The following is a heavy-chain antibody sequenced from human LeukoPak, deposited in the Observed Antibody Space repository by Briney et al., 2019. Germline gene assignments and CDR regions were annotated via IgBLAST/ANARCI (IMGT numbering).Heavy chain of an antibody. J-gene: IGHJ4*02. Sequence: SQTLSLTCAISGDSVSSNSAAWNWIRQSPSRGLEWLGRTYYRSKWYNDYAVSVKSRITINPDTSKNQFSLQLSSVTAADTAVYYCARVKGTWIQLWFMGCYFDYWGQGTLVTDSS. V-gene: IGHV6-1*01. CDR1: GDSVSSNSAA. CDR3: ARVKGTWIQLWFMGCYFDY. CDR2: TYYRSKWYN. D-gene: IGHD5-18*01.